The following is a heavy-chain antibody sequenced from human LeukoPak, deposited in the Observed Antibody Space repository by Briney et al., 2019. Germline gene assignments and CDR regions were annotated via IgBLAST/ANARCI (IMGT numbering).Heavy chain of an antibody. CDR2: IYTSGST. J-gene: IGHJ3*02. Sequence: SETLSLTCTVSGGSISSGSYYRSWIRQPAGKGLEWIGRIYTSGSTNYNPSLKSRVTMSIDTSKNQFSLQLSSVTAADTAVYYCGRVNAMVRGITQAFDIWGQGTLITVSS. V-gene: IGHV4-61*02. D-gene: IGHD3-10*01. CDR3: GRVNAMVRGITQAFDI. CDR1: GGSISSGSYY.